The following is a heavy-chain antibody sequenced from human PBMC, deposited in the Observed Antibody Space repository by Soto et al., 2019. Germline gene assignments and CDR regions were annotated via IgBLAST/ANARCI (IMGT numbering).Heavy chain of an antibody. V-gene: IGHV1-18*01. J-gene: IGHJ4*02. CDR1: GYTFYDYA. Sequence: ASVKVSCKTSGYTFYDYAISWVRQAPGQGLEWMGRTNPNNGSTNYAQKFQGRVTMTRDTSTSTVYMELSSLRSEDTAVFYCARALPYYYDSSGSSFDYWGQGTLVTVSS. D-gene: IGHD3-22*01. CDR2: TNPNNGST. CDR3: ARALPYYYDSSGSSFDY.